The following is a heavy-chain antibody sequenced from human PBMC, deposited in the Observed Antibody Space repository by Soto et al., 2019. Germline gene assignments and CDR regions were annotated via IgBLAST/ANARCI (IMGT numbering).Heavy chain of an antibody. Sequence: PGESLKISCKGSGYSFTSYWIGWVRQMPGKGLEWMGIIYPGDSDTRYSPSFQGQVTISADKSISTAYLQWSSLKAPDTAMYYCVRHDGSWNEEPYGMDVWGQATKVTVSS. CDR1: GYSFTSYW. J-gene: IGHJ6*02. CDR2: IYPGDSDT. V-gene: IGHV5-51*01. D-gene: IGHD1-1*01. CDR3: VRHDGSWNEEPYGMDV.